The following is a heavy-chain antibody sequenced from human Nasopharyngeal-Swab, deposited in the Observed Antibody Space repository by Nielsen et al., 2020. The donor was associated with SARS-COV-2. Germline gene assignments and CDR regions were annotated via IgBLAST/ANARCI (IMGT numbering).Heavy chain of an antibody. J-gene: IGHJ6*03. CDR1: GGSFSGYY. Sequence: SETLSLTCAVYGGSFSGYYWSWIRQPPGKGLEWIGEINHSGSTNYNPSLKSRVTISVDTSKNQFSLKLSSVTAADTAVYYCARGLTLYQYNWNSRGGMDVWGKGTTVTVSS. D-gene: IGHD1-7*01. CDR3: ARGLTLYQYNWNSRGGMDV. CDR2: INHSGST. V-gene: IGHV4-34*01.